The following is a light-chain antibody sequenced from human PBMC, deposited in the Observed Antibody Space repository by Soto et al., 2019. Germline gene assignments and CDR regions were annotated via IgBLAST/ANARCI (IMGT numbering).Light chain of an antibody. V-gene: IGKV3-15*01. CDR1: QSVKNN. CDR2: GAY. J-gene: IGKJ1*01. CDR3: KQYNTWPPT. Sequence: EIVLTQSPATLSLSPGERATLSCRASQSVKNNLTWYQQKPGQAPRLLIYGAYTRATGIPARFSGSGSGTEFTLTIRSLQSEDFAVYYCKQYNTWPPTFGLGTKVDI.